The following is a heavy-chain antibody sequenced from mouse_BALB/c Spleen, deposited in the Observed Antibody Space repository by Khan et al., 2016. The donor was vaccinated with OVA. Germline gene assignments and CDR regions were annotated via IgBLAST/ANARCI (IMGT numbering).Heavy chain of an antibody. Sequence: EVELVESGGGLVKPGGSLKLSCAASGFSFSRYSMSWVRQTPEKRLEWVATISTGGTYTYYTDSVKGRFTISRDNAKNILFLQMSSLRSEDTARYYCGRHEGYYGYEQGDYWGQGTSVTVSS. CDR1: GFSFSRYS. J-gene: IGHJ4*01. CDR3: GRHEGYYGYEQGDY. CDR2: ISTGGTYT. D-gene: IGHD2-2*01. V-gene: IGHV5-9-3*01.